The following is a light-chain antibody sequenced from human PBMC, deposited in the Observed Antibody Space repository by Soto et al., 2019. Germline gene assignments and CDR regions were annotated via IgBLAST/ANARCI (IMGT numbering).Light chain of an antibody. CDR1: QSVRTK. CDR2: GAS. Sequence: EIVMTQSPGTLSVSPGEGATLFCRASQSVRTKLAWYQQRAGQAPRLLMYGASTRATGIPDRFSGSGSGTEFTLTISSLQSEDFAVYYCQQYNNWPPWTFGQGTKVDIK. CDR3: QQYNNWPPWT. J-gene: IGKJ1*01. V-gene: IGKV3-15*01.